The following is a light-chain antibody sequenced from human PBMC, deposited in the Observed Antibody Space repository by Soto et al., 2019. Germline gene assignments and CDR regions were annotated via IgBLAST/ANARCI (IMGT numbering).Light chain of an antibody. CDR2: HAS. CDR1: QSISNW. V-gene: IGKV1-5*01. J-gene: IGKJ5*01. Sequence: DIQVTQSPSTLPASVGDRVTITCRASQSISNWLAWYQQTPGTAPKLLIYHASTLESGVPSRFSGSGSGTDFPLTISSMQPDDVATYYCQQYNTYSTFGQGTRLEI. CDR3: QQYNTYST.